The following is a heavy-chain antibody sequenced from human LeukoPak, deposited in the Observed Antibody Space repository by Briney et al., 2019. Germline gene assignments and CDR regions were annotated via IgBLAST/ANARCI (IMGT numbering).Heavy chain of an antibody. D-gene: IGHD3-3*01. V-gene: IGHV4-59*08. CDR2: IYYSGST. J-gene: IGHJ5*02. CDR1: GGSISTYY. CDR3: ARHRSGYSSYNWFDP. Sequence: SETLSLTCTVSGGSISTYYWSWIRQPPGKGLEWIGYIYYSGSTNYNPSLKSRVTISVDTSKNQFSLKLSSVTAADTAVYYCARHRSGYSSYNWFDPWGQGTLVTVSS.